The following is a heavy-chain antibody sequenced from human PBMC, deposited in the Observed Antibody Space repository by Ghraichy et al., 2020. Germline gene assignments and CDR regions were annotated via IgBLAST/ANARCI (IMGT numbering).Heavy chain of an antibody. CDR1: GFTFSSYA. CDR3: AKSAIDIAAAGRAPDYFDY. V-gene: IGHV3-23*01. CDR2: ISGSGGST. J-gene: IGHJ4*02. Sequence: GGPLRLSCAASGFTFSSYAMSWVRQAPGKGLEWISAISGSGGSTYYADSVKGRFTISRDNSKNTLYLQMNSLRAEDTAVYYCAKSAIDIAAAGRAPDYFDYWGQGTLVTVSS. D-gene: IGHD6-13*01.